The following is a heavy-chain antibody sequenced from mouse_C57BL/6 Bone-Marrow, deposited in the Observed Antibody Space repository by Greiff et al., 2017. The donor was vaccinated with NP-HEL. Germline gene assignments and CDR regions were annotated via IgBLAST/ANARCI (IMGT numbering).Heavy chain of an antibody. V-gene: IGHV2-2*01. CDR1: GFSLTSYG. Sequence: QVHVKQSGPGLVQPSQSLSITCTVSGFSLTSYGVHWVRQSPGKGLEWLGVIWSGGSTDYNAAFISRLSISKDNSKSQVFFKMNSLQADDTAIYYCARRAYYSTLYAMDYWGQGTSVTVSS. CDR3: ARRAYYSTLYAMDY. D-gene: IGHD2-5*01. J-gene: IGHJ4*01. CDR2: IWSGGST.